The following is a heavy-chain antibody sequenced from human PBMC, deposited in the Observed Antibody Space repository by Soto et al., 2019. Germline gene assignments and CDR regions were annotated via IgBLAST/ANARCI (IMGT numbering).Heavy chain of an antibody. CDR2: IYYSGST. V-gene: IGHV4-30-4*02. J-gene: IGHJ5*02. D-gene: IGHD3-22*01. CDR1: GGSISSGDYY. CDR3: ARGWGDYYDSSGYYYVAWFGP. Sequence: PSDTLSLTCTVSGGSISSGDYYWSWIRQPPGKGLEWIGYIYYSGSTYYNPSLKSRVTISVDTSKNQFSLKLCSVTAADTAVYYCARGWGDYYDSSGYYYVAWFGPWGQGTLVTVSS.